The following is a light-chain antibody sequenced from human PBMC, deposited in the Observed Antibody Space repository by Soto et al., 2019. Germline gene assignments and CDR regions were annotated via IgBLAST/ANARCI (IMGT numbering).Light chain of an antibody. CDR2: SAS. V-gene: IGKV1-39*01. CDR3: QQSFSAPRT. CDR1: ETIIDY. Sequence: DIQMSQSPSSLSASVGDSVTITCRASETIIDYLNWYQQQPGEAPKLLIFSASSLHSGVPSRVRGSGSGTHFTRTISSLQPEDFATYFCQQSFSAPRTFGQGTKLQAK. J-gene: IGKJ2*01.